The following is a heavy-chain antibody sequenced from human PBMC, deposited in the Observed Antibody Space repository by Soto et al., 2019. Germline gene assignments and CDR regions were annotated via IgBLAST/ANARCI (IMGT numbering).Heavy chain of an antibody. CDR1: GFTFSNYW. CDR3: ARDRPEYYFDY. V-gene: IGHV3-7*03. CDR2: IKEDGSQK. J-gene: IGHJ4*02. D-gene: IGHD6-6*01. Sequence: VGSLRLSCAASGFTFSNYWMSWVRQAPGKGLEWVANIKEDGSQKYYVDSVKGRFIISRDNARNSLDLQMSSLRGEDTAVYFCARDRPEYYFDYWGQGILVTVSS.